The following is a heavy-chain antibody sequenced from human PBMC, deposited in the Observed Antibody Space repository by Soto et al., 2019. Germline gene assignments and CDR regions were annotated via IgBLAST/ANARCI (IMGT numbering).Heavy chain of an antibody. J-gene: IGHJ5*02. CDR2: IYSGGST. CDR1: GFTVSSNY. V-gene: IGHV3-53*04. CDR3: AREVGHGWFDP. Sequence: EVQLVESGGGLVQPGGSLRLSCAASGFTVSSNYMSWVRQAPGKGLEWVSVIYSGGSTYYADSVKGRFTISRHNSKNTLYXXMXXLRAEDTAVYYCAREVGHGWFDPWGQGTLVTVSS.